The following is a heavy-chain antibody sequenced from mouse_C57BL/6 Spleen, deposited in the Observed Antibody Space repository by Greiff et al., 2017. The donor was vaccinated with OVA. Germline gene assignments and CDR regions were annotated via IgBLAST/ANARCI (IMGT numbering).Heavy chain of an antibody. Sequence: VQLQESGAELVRPGASVTLSCKASGYTFTDYEMHWVKQTPVHGLEWIGAIDPETGGTAYNQKFKGKAILTADKSSSTAYMELRSLTSEDSAVYYCTRGTTEEYWGQGTTLTVSS. CDR2: IDPETGGT. D-gene: IGHD1-1*01. CDR1: GYTFTDYE. J-gene: IGHJ2*01. CDR3: TRGTTEEY. V-gene: IGHV1-15*01.